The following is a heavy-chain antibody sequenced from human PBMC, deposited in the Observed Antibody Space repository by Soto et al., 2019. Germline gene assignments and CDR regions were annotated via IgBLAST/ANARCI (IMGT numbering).Heavy chain of an antibody. Sequence: GGLRVSCSASGFTFSDYYMSWIRQAPGKGLEWVSYISSSSGYTNYADSVKGRFTISRDNAKNSLYLQMNSLRAEDTAVYYCAKEYGRLDYWGQGTLVTVSS. CDR2: ISSSSGYT. J-gene: IGHJ4*02. D-gene: IGHD4-17*01. CDR3: AKEYGRLDY. CDR1: GFTFSDYY. V-gene: IGHV3-11*06.